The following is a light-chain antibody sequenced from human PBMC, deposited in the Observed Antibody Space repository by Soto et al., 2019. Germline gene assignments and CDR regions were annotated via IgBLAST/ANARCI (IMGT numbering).Light chain of an antibody. CDR2: SAS. CDR3: QQSYRTPHT. Sequence: DIQMNQSPSSLSASVGDRVTISCRASEGVSAYLLWYQQRQGRAPKLLIYSASNLLSGVTSRFSGSGSGTNFTLTISSLQPEDFATYYCQQSYRTPHTFGQATKLVTK. J-gene: IGKJ2*01. CDR1: EGVSAY. V-gene: IGKV1-39*01.